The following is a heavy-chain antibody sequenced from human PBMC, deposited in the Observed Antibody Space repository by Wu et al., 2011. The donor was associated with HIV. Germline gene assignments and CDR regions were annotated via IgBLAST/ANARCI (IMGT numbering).Heavy chain of an antibody. D-gene: IGHD3/OR15-3a*01. V-gene: IGHV3-30-3*02. CDR3: AKPGNYRGAIIWTT. CDR2: LSFDANNK. CDR1: GFTFSSYA. J-gene: IGHJ4*02. Sequence: QVQLVESGGGVVQPGRSLRLSCAASGFTFSSYAMHWVRQAPGKGLEWVAVLSFDANNKYYADSVKGRFTISRDNSKNTMFLQMNSLRPEDTALYYCAKPGNYRGAIIWTTWGQGTRGHRLL.